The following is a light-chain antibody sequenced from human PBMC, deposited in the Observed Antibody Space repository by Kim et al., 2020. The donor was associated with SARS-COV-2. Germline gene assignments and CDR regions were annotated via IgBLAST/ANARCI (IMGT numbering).Light chain of an antibody. Sequence: GQSITISCTGTSSGVGAYDFVSWYQQHPGTAPKLIIYDVSHRPSGVSNRFSGSKSGNTASLTISGLQAEDEADYYCGSYSTTTTVLFGGGTKLTVL. V-gene: IGLV2-14*03. CDR2: DVS. CDR3: GSYSTTTTVL. CDR1: SSGVGAYDF. J-gene: IGLJ2*01.